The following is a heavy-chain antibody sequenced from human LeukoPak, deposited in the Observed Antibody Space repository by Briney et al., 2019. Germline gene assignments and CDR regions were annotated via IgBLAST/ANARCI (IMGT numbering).Heavy chain of an antibody. CDR2: IHPSSGDT. Sequence: ASVKVSCKASGYTFTGYYMHWVRQAPGQGLEWMGWIHPSSGDTKYAQTFQGRVTMTRDTSISTIYMELSRLRSDDTAVYYCARGPNYYDTSGHYYFGYWGQGTLVTVSS. D-gene: IGHD3-22*01. CDR3: ARGPNYYDTSGHYYFGY. CDR1: GYTFTGYY. J-gene: IGHJ4*02. V-gene: IGHV1-2*02.